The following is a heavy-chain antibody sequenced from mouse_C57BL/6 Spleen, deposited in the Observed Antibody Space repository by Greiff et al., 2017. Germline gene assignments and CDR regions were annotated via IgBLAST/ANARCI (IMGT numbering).Heavy chain of an antibody. Sequence: EVQVVESGGGLVKPGGSLKLSCAASGFTFSDYGMHWVRQAPEKGLEWVAYISSGSSTIYYADTVKGRFTISRDNAKNTLFLQMTSLRSEDTAMYYCARGNWDYYYAMDYWGQGTSVTVSS. D-gene: IGHD4-1*01. CDR1: GFTFSDYG. V-gene: IGHV5-17*01. J-gene: IGHJ4*01. CDR2: ISSGSSTI. CDR3: ARGNWDYYYAMDY.